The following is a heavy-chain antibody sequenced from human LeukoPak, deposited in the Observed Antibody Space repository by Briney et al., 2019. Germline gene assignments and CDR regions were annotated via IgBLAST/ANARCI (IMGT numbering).Heavy chain of an antibody. Sequence: TGGSLRPSCAASGFTFSTYWMSWVRQAPGKGLEWVANIKEDGGEKNYVDSVKGRFTISRDNARNSLHLQMNSLRAEDTAMYYCATYSRSSGWFDPRGQGTLVTVSS. J-gene: IGHJ5*02. CDR1: GFTFSTYW. CDR2: IKEDGGEK. D-gene: IGHD4-11*01. CDR3: ATYSRSSGWFDP. V-gene: IGHV3-7*01.